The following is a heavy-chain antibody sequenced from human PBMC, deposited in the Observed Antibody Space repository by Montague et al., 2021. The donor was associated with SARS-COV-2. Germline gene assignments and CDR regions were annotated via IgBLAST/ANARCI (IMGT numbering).Heavy chain of an antibody. V-gene: IGHV4-61*02. J-gene: IGHJ6*02. D-gene: IGHD3-22*01. CDR3: ARERSADYYDGSGYHSYKYGMDV. Sequence: TLSLTCTGSGGSVSSGSYYWSWIRQPAGKGLEWIGRIYTSGSSNYNPSLKSRVTISVDTSKNQFSLKVSSVTAADTAVYYCARERSADYYDGSGYHSYKYGMDVWGQGTTVTVSS. CDR2: IYTSGSS. CDR1: GGSVSSGSYY.